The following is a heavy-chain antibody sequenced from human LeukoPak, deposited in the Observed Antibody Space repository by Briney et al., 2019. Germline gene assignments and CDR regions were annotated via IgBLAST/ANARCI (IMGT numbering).Heavy chain of an antibody. V-gene: IGHV3-21*04. D-gene: IGHD6-13*01. J-gene: IGHJ4*02. Sequence: PGGSLRLSCAASGFTFSNYAMTWVRQAPGKGLEWVSSITTTGNTTYSADSVKGRFTISRDNAKNSLYLQMNSLRAEDTAVYYCARAANTAAGTPTLAIDYWGQGTLVTVSS. CDR3: ARAANTAAGTPTLAIDY. CDR2: ITTTGNTT. CDR1: GFTFSNYA.